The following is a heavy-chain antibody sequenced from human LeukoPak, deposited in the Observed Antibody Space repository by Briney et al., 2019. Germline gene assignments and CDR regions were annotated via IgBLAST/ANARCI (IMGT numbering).Heavy chain of an antibody. D-gene: IGHD3-3*01. V-gene: IGHV3-11*01. J-gene: IGHJ4*02. CDR1: GFTFSDYY. CDR2: ISSSGSTI. Sequence: GGSLRLSCAASGFTFSDYYMSWIRQAPGKGLEWVSYISSSGSTIYYADSVKGRFTISRDNSKNTLYLQMNSLRAEATAVYYCAKDSGFFGVVIIGHWGQGTLVTVSS. CDR3: AKDSGFFGVVIIGH.